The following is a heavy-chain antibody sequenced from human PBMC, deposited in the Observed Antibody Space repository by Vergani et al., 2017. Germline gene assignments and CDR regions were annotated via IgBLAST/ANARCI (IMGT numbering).Heavy chain of an antibody. Sequence: EVQLVESGGGLVKPGGSLRLSCAASGFSFSSYSMNWVRQAPGKGLEWVASISGSSSYVFYRDSVEGRFTITRDNAKKSVYLQMNSLRAEDTAMYFCARDGGSGVEVPAAIRYYYYYMDVWGEGTTVTVSS. CDR2: ISGSSSYV. CDR1: GFSFSSYS. CDR3: ARDGGSGVEVPAAIRYYYYYMDV. V-gene: IGHV3-21*02. J-gene: IGHJ6*03. D-gene: IGHD2-2*01.